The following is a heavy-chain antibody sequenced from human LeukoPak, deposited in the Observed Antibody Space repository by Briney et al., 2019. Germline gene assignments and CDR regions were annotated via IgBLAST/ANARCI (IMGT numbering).Heavy chain of an antibody. V-gene: IGHV1-18*01. Sequence: GASVKVSCKASGYTFTSYDINWVRQATGQGLEWMGWISAYNGNTNYAQKPQGRVTMTTDTSTSTAYMELRSLRSDDTAVYYCARVQVFDWLRNYYFDYWGQGTLVTVSS. CDR2: ISAYNGNT. CDR3: ARVQVFDWLRNYYFDY. CDR1: GYTFTSYD. D-gene: IGHD3-9*01. J-gene: IGHJ4*02.